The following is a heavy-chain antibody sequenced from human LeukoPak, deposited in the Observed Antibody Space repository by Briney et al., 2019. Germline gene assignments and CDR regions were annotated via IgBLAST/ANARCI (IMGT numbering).Heavy chain of an antibody. CDR3: ARECELPRTNWFGP. J-gene: IGHJ5*02. CDR2: FNPNSGGT. Sequence: ASVKVSCKASGYTFTGYYMHWVRQAPGQGLGGMGWFNPNSGGTNYAQKFQGRVTITRDTSISTAYMELSRLRSDDTAVYYCARECELPRTNWFGPWGQGTLVTVSS. V-gene: IGHV1-2*02. CDR1: GYTFTGYY. D-gene: IGHD1-26*01.